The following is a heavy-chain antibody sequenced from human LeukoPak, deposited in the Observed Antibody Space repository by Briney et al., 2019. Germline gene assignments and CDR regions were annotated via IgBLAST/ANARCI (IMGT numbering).Heavy chain of an antibody. V-gene: IGHV4-34*01. CDR1: GGSFSGYY. CDR2: INHSGST. J-gene: IGHJ4*02. D-gene: IGHD6-19*01. CDR3: ARRLVLGFIDY. Sequence: SETLSLTCAVYGGSFSGYYWSWIRQPPGKGLEWIGEINHSGSTNYNPSIKSRVTISVDTSKNQFSLKLSSVTAADTAVYYCARRLVLGFIDYWGQGTLVTVSS.